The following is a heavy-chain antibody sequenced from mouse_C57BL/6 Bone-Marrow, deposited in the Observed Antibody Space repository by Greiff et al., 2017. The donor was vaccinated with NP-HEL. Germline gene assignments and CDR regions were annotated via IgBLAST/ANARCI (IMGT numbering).Heavy chain of an antibody. J-gene: IGHJ2*01. V-gene: IGHV1-82*01. CDR2: IYPGDGDT. D-gene: IGHD2-2*01. CDR1: GYAFSSSW. Sequence: QVQLQQSGPELVKPGASVKISCKASGYAFSSSWMNWLKQRPGKGLAWIGRIYPGDGDTNSNGKFKGKATLPADKSSSTAYMQLSSLTSEDSAVYVCARRRDYGYDGYFDYWGQGTTLTVSS. CDR3: ARRRDYGYDGYFDY.